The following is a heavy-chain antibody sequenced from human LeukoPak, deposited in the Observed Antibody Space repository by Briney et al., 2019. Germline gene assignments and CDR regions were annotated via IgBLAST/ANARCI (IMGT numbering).Heavy chain of an antibody. J-gene: IGHJ6*03. CDR1: GGSINSRNYY. CDR3: ARQISDYYYYYMDV. V-gene: IGHV4-39*01. CDR2: IYYTETT. D-gene: IGHD6-19*01. Sequence: SETLSLTCTVSGGSINSRNYYWGWVRQSPGKGLEWVGSIYYTETTYYNPSLESRVTITVDASKNQFSLKLRSVTAADTAQYYCARQISDYYYYYMDVWGTGTTVTVSS.